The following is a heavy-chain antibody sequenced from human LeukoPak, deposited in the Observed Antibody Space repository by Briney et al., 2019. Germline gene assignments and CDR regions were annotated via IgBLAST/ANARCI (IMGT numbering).Heavy chain of an antibody. CDR1: GGSLSSYY. D-gene: IGHD2-2*01. CDR2: IYYSGST. CDR3: ARGRKPQLLRPPRGFDY. J-gene: IGHJ4*02. Sequence: SEALSLTCTVSGGSLSSYYWSWIRQPPGKRLEWIGYIYYSGSTNYNPSLKSRVTISVDTSKNQFSLKLSSVTAADTAVYYCARGRKPQLLRPPRGFDYWGQGTLVTVSS. V-gene: IGHV4-59*12.